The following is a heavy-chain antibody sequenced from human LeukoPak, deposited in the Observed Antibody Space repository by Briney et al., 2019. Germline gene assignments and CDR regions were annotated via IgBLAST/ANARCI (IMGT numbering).Heavy chain of an antibody. V-gene: IGHV1-2*02. J-gene: IGHJ4*02. CDR2: ISPHSGAT. CDR3: ARVANYYDSSGPFDY. CDR1: GFTFTGYY. Sequence: ASVKVSCKASGFTFTGYYIQWVRQAPGQGLEWMGWISPHSGATKYAQRFQGRVTMTRDTSITTAYMDLSSLRSDAAAVYYCARVANYYDSSGPFDYWGQGTLVTVSS. D-gene: IGHD3-22*01.